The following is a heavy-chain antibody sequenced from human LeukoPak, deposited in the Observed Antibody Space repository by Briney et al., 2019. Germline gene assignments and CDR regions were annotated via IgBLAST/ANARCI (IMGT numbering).Heavy chain of an antibody. Sequence: PGGSLRLSCAASGFTFSSYAMSWVRQAPGKGLEWVSAISGSGGSTYYADSVRGRFTISRDNSKNTLYLQMNSLRAEDTAVYYCARGGSYPTPFDYWGQGTLVTVSS. CDR2: ISGSGGST. CDR1: GFTFSSYA. D-gene: IGHD1-26*01. CDR3: ARGGSYPTPFDY. J-gene: IGHJ4*02. V-gene: IGHV3-23*01.